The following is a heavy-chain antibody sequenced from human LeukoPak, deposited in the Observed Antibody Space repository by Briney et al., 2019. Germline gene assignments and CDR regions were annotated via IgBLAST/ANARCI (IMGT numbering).Heavy chain of an antibody. Sequence: GGSLRLSCAASGFTFSSYSMNWVRQAPGKGLEWVSSISSSCSYIYYADSVKGRFTISRDNAKNSLYLQMNSLRAEDTAVYYCARGIAVAGTDYWGQGTLVTVSS. CDR3: ARGIAVAGTDY. V-gene: IGHV3-21*01. D-gene: IGHD6-19*01. J-gene: IGHJ4*02. CDR2: ISSSCSYI. CDR1: GFTFSSYS.